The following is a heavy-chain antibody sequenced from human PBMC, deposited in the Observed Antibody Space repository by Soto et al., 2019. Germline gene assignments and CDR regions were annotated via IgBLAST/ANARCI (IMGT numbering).Heavy chain of an antibody. J-gene: IGHJ4*02. V-gene: IGHV4-34*01. CDR1: GGSFSGYY. CDR3: ASSITYYDFWSGYYSLDY. CDR2: INHSGST. D-gene: IGHD3-3*01. Sequence: SETLSLTCAVYGGSFSGYYWSWIRQPPGKGLEWIGEINHSGSTNYNPSLKSRVTISVDTSKNQFSLKLSSVTAADTAVYYCASSITYYDFWSGYYSLDYWGQGTLVTVSS.